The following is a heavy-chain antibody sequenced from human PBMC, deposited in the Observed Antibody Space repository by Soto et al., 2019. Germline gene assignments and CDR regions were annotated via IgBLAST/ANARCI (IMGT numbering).Heavy chain of an antibody. CDR3: TRESTDFWSGPEGIYYYYGMDV. CDR2: IRSKAYGGTT. D-gene: IGHD3-3*01. CDR1: GFTFGDYA. J-gene: IGHJ6*02. V-gene: IGHV3-49*03. Sequence: GGSLRLSCTASGFTFGDYAMSWFRQAPGKGLEWVGFIRSKAYGGTTEYAASVKGRFTISRDDSKSIAYLQMNSLKTEDTAVCYCTRESTDFWSGPEGIYYYYGMDVWGQGTTVTVSS.